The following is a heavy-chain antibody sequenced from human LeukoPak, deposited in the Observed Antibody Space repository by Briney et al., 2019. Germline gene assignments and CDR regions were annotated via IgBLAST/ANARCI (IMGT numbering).Heavy chain of an antibody. V-gene: IGHV1-69*04. D-gene: IGHD3-22*01. CDR1: GGTFSSYA. CDR3: ARLDYYDSSGYGKGFDP. CDR2: IIPIFGIA. Sequence: SVKVSCKASGGTFSSYAISWVRQAPGQGLEWMGRIIPIFGIANYAQKFQGKVTITADKSTSTAYMELSSLRSEDTAVYYCARLDYYDSSGYGKGFDPWGQGTLVTVSS. J-gene: IGHJ5*02.